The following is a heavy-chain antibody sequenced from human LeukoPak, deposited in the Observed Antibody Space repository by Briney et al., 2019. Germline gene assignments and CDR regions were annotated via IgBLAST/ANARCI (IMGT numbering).Heavy chain of an antibody. CDR1: GFIFSSNY. V-gene: IGHV3-66*01. CDR2: IYSGGST. J-gene: IGHJ6*02. CDR3: ARSPPSGSYYPYYYYGMDV. D-gene: IGHD1-26*01. Sequence: GGSLRLSCAASGFIFSSNYMSWVRQAPGKGLEWGSLIYSGGSTYYADSVKGRFTISRDNSKNTLYLQMNSLRAEDTAIYYRARSPPSGSYYPYYYYGMDVWGQGTTVTVSS.